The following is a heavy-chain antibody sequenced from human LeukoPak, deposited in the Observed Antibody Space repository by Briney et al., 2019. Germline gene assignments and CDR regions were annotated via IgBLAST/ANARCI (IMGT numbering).Heavy chain of an antibody. D-gene: IGHD6-13*01. Sequence: PGGSLRLSCAASGFTVSSNYMSWVRQAPGKGLEWVSVIYSGGSTYYADSVKDRFTISRDNSKNTLYLQMNSLRVEDTAVYYCARDRQQLDAFDIWGQGTMVTVSS. CDR3: ARDRQQLDAFDI. CDR1: GFTVSSNY. J-gene: IGHJ3*02. V-gene: IGHV3-66*01. CDR2: IYSGGST.